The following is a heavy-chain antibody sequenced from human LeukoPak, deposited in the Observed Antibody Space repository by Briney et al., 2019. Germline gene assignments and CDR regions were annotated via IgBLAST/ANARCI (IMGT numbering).Heavy chain of an antibody. J-gene: IGHJ3*02. V-gene: IGHV4-30-4*01. CDR1: GGSISSGDYY. Sequence: PSQTLSLTCTVSGGSISSGDYYWSWIRQPPGKGLEWIGYIYYSGSTYYNPSLKSRVTISVDTSKNQFSLKLSSVTAADTAVYYCARKYNWNYAGDXFDIWGQGTMVTVSS. CDR3: ARKYNWNYAGDXFDI. D-gene: IGHD1-7*01. CDR2: IYYSGST.